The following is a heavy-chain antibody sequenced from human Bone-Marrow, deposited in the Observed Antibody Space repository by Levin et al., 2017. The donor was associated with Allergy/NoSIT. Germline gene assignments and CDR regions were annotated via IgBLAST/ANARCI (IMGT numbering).Heavy chain of an antibody. CDR3: VRHLISLLDSAYYFGPYPGDN. V-gene: IGHV4-39*01. D-gene: IGHD3-22*01. J-gene: IGHJ4*02. CDR2: VYYNGNV. Sequence: SETLSLTCAVSGGSVTSGNYYWGWIRQPPGKGLEWIGSVYYNGNVYFGSSLKSLAISSIDTSNNLFSLQLSSVNAADTAVYYCVRHLISLLDSAYYFGPYPGDNWSQGTLVTVSS. CDR1: GGSVTSGNYY.